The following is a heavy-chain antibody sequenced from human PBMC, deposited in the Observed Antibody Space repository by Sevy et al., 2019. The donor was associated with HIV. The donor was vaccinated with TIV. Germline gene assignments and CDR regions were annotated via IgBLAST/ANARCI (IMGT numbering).Heavy chain of an antibody. CDR3: AKNKAAVGTGGFDY. CDR2: IQYDGSNK. Sequence: GGSLRLSCAASGFTFSYSGMHWVRQAPGKGLEWVTFIQYDGSNKYYADSVKGRFTISRDNSKNTLYLQMNSLRRDDTAGYYCAKNKAAVGTGGFDYWGQGTLVTVSS. CDR1: GFTFSYSG. J-gene: IGHJ4*02. D-gene: IGHD6-13*01. V-gene: IGHV3-30*02.